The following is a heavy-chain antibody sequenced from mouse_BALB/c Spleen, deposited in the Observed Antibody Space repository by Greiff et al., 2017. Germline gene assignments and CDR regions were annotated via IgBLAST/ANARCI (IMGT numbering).Heavy chain of an antibody. J-gene: IGHJ2*01. CDR3: AREGNWDYFDY. D-gene: IGHD4-1*01. Sequence: DVQLQESGPGLVKPSQSLSLTCTVTGYSITSDYAWNWIRQFPGNKLEWMGYISYSGSTSYNPSLKSRISITRDTSKNQFFLQLNSVTTEDTATYYCAREGNWDYFDYWGQGTTLTVSS. CDR1: GYSITSDYA. CDR2: ISYSGST. V-gene: IGHV3-2*02.